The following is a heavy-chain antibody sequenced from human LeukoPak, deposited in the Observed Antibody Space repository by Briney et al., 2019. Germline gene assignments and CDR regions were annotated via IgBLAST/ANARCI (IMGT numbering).Heavy chain of an antibody. CDR3: ATSLRFLEWLSVRGTSYWFDP. Sequence: ASVKVSCKVSGYTLTELSMHWVRQAPGKGLEWMGGFDPDDGGTIYAQKFQGRVTMTEDTSTDTAYMELSSLRSEDTAVYYCATSLRFLEWLSVRGTSYWFDPWGQGTLVTVSS. V-gene: IGHV1-24*01. J-gene: IGHJ5*02. CDR1: GYTLTELS. CDR2: FDPDDGGT. D-gene: IGHD3-3*01.